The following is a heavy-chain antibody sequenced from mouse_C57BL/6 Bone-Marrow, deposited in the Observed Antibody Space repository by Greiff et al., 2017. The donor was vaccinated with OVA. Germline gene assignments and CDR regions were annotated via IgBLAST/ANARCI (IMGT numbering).Heavy chain of an antibody. CDR3: ARISDYDDSYAMDY. CDR2: IAPYNGGT. J-gene: IGHJ4*01. D-gene: IGHD2-4*01. CDR1: GYTFTSYW. Sequence: QVQLQQPGAELVKPGASVKLSCKASGYTFTSYWMHWVKQRPGRGLEWIGRIAPYNGGTKYNQKFKGKATLTVDKPSSTAYMQLSSLTSEDSAVYYCARISDYDDSYAMDYWGQGTSVTVSS. V-gene: IGHV1-72*01.